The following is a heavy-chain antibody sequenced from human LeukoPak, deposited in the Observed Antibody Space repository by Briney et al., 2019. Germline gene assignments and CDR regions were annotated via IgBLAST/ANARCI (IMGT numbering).Heavy chain of an antibody. CDR3: ARVGYSYGLGYYMDV. V-gene: IGHV1-8*03. CDR2: MNPNSGKT. Sequence: GASVKVSCKASGYTFTSYDINWVRQAAGQGLEWMGWMNPNSGKTGYAQKFQGRVTITRNTSISTAYMELSSLRSEDTAVYYCARVGYSYGLGYYMDVWGKGTTVTVSS. J-gene: IGHJ6*03. D-gene: IGHD5-18*01. CDR1: GYTFTSYD.